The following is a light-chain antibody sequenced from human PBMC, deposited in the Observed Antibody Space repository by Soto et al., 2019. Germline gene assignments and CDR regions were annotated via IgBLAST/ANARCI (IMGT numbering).Light chain of an antibody. CDR2: EVS. CDR1: SSDVGGYNY. J-gene: IGLJ3*02. CDR3: CSFTGSSTVV. Sequence: QSALTQPAAVSGTPGQSITISCTGTSSDVGGYNYVSWYQQHPGKAPKLLIYEVSNRPSGVSNRFSGSKSGNTASLTISGLQAEDEADYYCCSFTGSSTVVFGGGTKLT. V-gene: IGLV2-14*01.